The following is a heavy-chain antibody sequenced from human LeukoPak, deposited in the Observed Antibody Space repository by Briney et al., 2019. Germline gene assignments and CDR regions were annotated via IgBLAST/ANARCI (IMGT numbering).Heavy chain of an antibody. CDR3: ASRGWAYYYYMDV. Sequence: ASVKVSCKAFGYTFTSNYMHWVRQAPGQGPEWMGVISPSGGSTTYAQKFQGRVTLTRDMSTSTDYLELSSLRSEDTAVYYCASRGWAYYYYMDVWGKGTTVTVSS. V-gene: IGHV1-46*01. D-gene: IGHD3-22*01. J-gene: IGHJ6*03. CDR2: ISPSGGST. CDR1: GYTFTSNY.